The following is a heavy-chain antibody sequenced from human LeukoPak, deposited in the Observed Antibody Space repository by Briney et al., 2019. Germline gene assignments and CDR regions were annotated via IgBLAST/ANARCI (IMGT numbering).Heavy chain of an antibody. Sequence: SETLSLTCAVYGGSFSGYYWSWIRQPPGKGLEWVGEINHSGSTNYNPSLKRRVTISVDKSKNQFSLKLSSVTAADTAVYYCASPAGYSSQFYFYFWGQGTLVTVSS. D-gene: IGHD6-19*01. J-gene: IGHJ4*02. CDR3: ASPAGYSSQFYFYF. CDR1: GGSFSGYY. V-gene: IGHV4-34*01. CDR2: INHSGST.